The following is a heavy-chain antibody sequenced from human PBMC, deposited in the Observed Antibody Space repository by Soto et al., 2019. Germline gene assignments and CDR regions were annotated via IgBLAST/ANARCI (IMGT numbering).Heavy chain of an antibody. V-gene: IGHV4-38-2*02. D-gene: IGHD1-1*01. CDR1: GFAISRGYY. CDR2: IYPSVSS. CDR3: AREKVGTTFFDN. J-gene: IGHJ4*02. Sequence: KSSETLSLTCSVSGFAISRGYYWGWVRQPPGKGLEWIGSIYPSVSSYHNPSLATRLRLSIDTSKNQFTLNLTSVTAADTALYFCAREKVGTTFFDNWGQGIQVTVSS.